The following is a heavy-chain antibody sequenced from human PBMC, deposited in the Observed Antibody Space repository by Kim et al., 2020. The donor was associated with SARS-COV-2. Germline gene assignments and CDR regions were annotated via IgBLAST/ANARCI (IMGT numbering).Heavy chain of an antibody. Sequence: GGSLRLSCGASGFTFNNYAMHWVRQAPGKGLEWVAVISYDGSIKYYADSVKGQFTVSRDSSHNTLYLQMRSLRPEDTALYYCAISSAFFWFGEGLNAFD. CDR2: ISYDGSIK. CDR3: AISSAFFWFGEGLNAFD. J-gene: IGHJ3*01. V-gene: IGHV3-30*03. CDR1: GFTFNNYA. D-gene: IGHD3-10*01.